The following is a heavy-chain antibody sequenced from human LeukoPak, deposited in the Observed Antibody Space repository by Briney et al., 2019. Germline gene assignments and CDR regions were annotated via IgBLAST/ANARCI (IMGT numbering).Heavy chain of an antibody. V-gene: IGHV4-4*07. J-gene: IGHJ4*02. Sequence: SETLSLTCTVSGGSISSYYWSWIRQPAGKGLEWIGRIYTSGSTNYNPVLKSRVTMSVDTSKNQFSLKLSSVTAADTAVYYCARDYYVSGSYYFDYWGQGTLVTVSS. D-gene: IGHD3-10*01. CDR1: GGSISSYY. CDR3: ARDYYVSGSYYFDY. CDR2: IYTSGST.